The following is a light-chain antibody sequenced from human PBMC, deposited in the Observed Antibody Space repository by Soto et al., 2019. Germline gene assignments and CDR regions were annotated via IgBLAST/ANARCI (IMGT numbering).Light chain of an antibody. Sequence: DIQMTQSPSSLSASVGDRVTITFRASQSISTWLAWYQQKPGKAPKLLIYGASTLESGVPSRFSGSGSGTEFTLTISSLQPDDFATFYCQHYNTHSPTFGQGTKVDIK. CDR2: GAS. J-gene: IGKJ1*01. CDR1: QSISTW. V-gene: IGKV1-5*01. CDR3: QHYNTHSPT.